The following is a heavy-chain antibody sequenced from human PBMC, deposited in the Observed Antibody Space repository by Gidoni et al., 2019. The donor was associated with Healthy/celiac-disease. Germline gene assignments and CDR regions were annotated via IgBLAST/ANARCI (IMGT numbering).Heavy chain of an antibody. CDR2: IYYSGST. J-gene: IGHJ6*02. CDR1: GGSISSSSYY. CDR3: ARQLPPDSSSWYYYYYGMDV. Sequence: LQLQESGPGLVKPSETLSLTCTVSGGSISSSSYYWGWIRQPPGKGLEWIGNIYYSGSTYYNPSLKSRVTISVDTSKNQFSLKLSSVTAADTAVYYCARQLPPDSSSWYYYYYGMDVWGQGTTVTVSS. V-gene: IGHV4-39*01. D-gene: IGHD6-13*01.